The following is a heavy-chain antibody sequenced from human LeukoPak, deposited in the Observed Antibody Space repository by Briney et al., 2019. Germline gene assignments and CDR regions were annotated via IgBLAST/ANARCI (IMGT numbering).Heavy chain of an antibody. CDR1: GGSISRSSSYY. D-gene: IGHD3-3*01. CDR2: IYSSGST. J-gene: IGHJ4*02. CDR3: ARLRSGYHDY. Sequence: SETLSLTCTVSGGSISRSSSYYWGWIRQPPGRGLEWIGSIYSSGSTYYNPSLKSRVTISVDTCKNQFSLKLSSVTAADTAVYYCARLRSGYHDYWGQGTLVTVSS. V-gene: IGHV4-39*01.